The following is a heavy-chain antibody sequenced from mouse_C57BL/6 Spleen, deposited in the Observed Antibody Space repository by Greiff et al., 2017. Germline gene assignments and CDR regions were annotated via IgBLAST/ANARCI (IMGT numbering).Heavy chain of an antibody. CDR3: ARDGNSFDD. CDR2: INPSTGGT. CDR1: GYSFTGYY. V-gene: IGHV1-42*01. Sequence: EVKLQESGPELVKPGASVKISCKASGYSFTGYYMNWVKQSPEKSLEWIGEINPSTGGTTYNQKFKAKATLTVDKSSSTAYMQLKSLTSEDSAVYYCARDGNSFDDWGQGTTLTVSS. J-gene: IGHJ2*01. D-gene: IGHD1-1*01.